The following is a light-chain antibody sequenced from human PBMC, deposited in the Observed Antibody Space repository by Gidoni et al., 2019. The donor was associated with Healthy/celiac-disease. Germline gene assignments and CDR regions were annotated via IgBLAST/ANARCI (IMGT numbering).Light chain of an antibody. J-gene: IGKJ4*01. Sequence: EIVLTQSPATLSLSPGEIATLSCRASQSVSSYLAWYQQKPGQAPRLLIYDASNRATGIPARFSGSGSGTDFTLTISSLEPEDFAVYYCQQRSNWPPSATFGGGTKVEIK. CDR3: QQRSNWPPSAT. CDR2: DAS. V-gene: IGKV3-11*01. CDR1: QSVSSY.